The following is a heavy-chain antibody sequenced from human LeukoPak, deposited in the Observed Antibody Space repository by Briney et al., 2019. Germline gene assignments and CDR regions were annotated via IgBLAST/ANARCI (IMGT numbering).Heavy chain of an antibody. D-gene: IGHD6-13*01. CDR1: GGSFSGYY. CDR3: ARGRKAAAGYYFGY. Sequence: SETLSLTCAVYGGSFSGYYWSWIRQPPGKGLEWIGEINHSGSTNYNPSLKSRVTISVDTSKNQFSLKLSSVTAADTAVYYCARGRKAAAGYYFGYWGQGTLVTVSS. V-gene: IGHV4-34*01. J-gene: IGHJ4*02. CDR2: INHSGST.